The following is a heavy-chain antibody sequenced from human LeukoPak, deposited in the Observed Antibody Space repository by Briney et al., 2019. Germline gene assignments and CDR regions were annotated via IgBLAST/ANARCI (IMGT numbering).Heavy chain of an antibody. CDR2: FDPEDGET. V-gene: IGHV1-24*01. Sequence: ASVKVSCKVSGYTLTELSMHWVRQAPGKGLEWMGGFDPEDGETIYAQKFQGRVTMTEDTSTNTAYMELRSLKSDDTAVYYCARDEQYQLMILDFWGQGTLITVSS. CDR1: GYTLTELS. J-gene: IGHJ4*02. D-gene: IGHD3-16*01. CDR3: ARDEQYQLMILDF.